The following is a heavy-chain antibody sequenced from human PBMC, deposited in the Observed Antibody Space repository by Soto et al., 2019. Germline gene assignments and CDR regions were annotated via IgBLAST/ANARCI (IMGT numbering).Heavy chain of an antibody. J-gene: IGHJ5*02. D-gene: IGHD6-13*01. CDR3: AKDDFGYSSSEGDP. CDR1: GFTFSSYA. CDR2: ISGSGGST. V-gene: IGHV3-23*01. Sequence: GGSLRLSCAASGFTFSSYAMSWVRQAPGKGLEWVSAISGSGGSTYYADSVKGRFTISRDNSKNTLYLQMNSLRAEDTAVYYCAKDDFGYSSSEGDPWGQGTLVTVSS.